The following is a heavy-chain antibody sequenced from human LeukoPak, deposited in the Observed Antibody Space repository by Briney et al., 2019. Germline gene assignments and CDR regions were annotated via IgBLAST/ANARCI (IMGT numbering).Heavy chain of an antibody. CDR3: ARLRRYDSSGYYYASVNRAFDI. J-gene: IGHJ3*02. CDR2: INHSGST. D-gene: IGHD3-22*01. CDR1: GGSFSGYY. V-gene: IGHV4-34*01. Sequence: SETLSLTCAVYGGSFSGYYWSWIRQPPGKGLEWIGEINHSGSTNYNPSLKSRVTISVDTSKNQFSLKLSSVTAADTAVYYCARLRRYDSSGYYYASVNRAFDIWGQGTMVTVSS.